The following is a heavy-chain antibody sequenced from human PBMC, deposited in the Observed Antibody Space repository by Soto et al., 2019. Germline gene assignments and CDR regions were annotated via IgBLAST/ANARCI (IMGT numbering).Heavy chain of an antibody. V-gene: IGHV3-53*01. CDR1: GFTVSSSNY. D-gene: IGHD5-12*01. CDR3: HGYGY. CDR2: IYTGGTT. J-gene: IGHJ1*01. Sequence: EVQLVESGGGLIQPGGSLRLSCVVSGFTVSSSNYMSWVRKATGKGLEWVSVIYTGGTTYYADSVKGRFTISRDNSKNTLYLQMNSLRAEDTAVYYRHGYGYWGQGTLVTVSS.